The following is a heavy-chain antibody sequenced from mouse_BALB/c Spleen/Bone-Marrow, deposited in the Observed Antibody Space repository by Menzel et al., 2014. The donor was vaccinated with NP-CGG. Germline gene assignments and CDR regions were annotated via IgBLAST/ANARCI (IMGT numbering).Heavy chain of an antibody. CDR1: GYAFTNYL. D-gene: IGHD1-1*01. J-gene: IGHJ3*01. V-gene: IGHV1-54*03. Sequence: QVQLQQSGAELVRPGTSVKVSCKASGYAFTNYLIDWVKQRPGQGLEWIGMINPGSAGTNYNEKFKGKATLTADKSSSADYVQRSSLTSDDSAVYFCARVLPKAFAYWGQGTLVTVSA. CDR2: INPGSAGT. CDR3: ARVLPKAFAY.